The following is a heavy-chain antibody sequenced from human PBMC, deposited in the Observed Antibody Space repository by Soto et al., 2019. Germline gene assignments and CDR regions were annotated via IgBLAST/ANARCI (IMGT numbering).Heavy chain of an antibody. CDR1: GFTFSTYW. CDR3: ARPYMITFGGVFVAHDAFNI. CDR2: INSDGTNT. V-gene: IGHV3-74*01. D-gene: IGHD3-16*02. Sequence: PGGSLRLSCAASGFTFSTYWFHWVRQAPGKGLVWVSRINSDGTNTIYADSVKGRFTISRDNAKNTLYLQMNSLRAEDTAMYYCARPYMITFGGVFVAHDAFNIWGQGTMVTVSS. J-gene: IGHJ3*02.